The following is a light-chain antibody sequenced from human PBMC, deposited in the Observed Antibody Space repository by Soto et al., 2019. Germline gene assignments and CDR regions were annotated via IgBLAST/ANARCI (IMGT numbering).Light chain of an antibody. CDR3: QQRSNWPKT. J-gene: IGKJ1*01. CDR2: DAS. Sequence: EIVFTQSPATLSLSPGERATLSCRASQSVSSFLAWYQQKPGQAPRLLFYDASHRATGIPARFSGSGSGTDFTLTISSLEPEDFAVYYCQQRSNWPKTFGQGTKVDIK. V-gene: IGKV3-11*01. CDR1: QSVSSF.